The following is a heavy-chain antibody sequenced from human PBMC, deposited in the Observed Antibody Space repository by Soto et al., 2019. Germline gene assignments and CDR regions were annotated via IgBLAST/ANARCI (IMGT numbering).Heavy chain of an antibody. Sequence: QVQLVQSGAEVKKPGASVKVSCKASGYTFTSYAIHWVRQASGQRLEWMAWINAGNGNTRYSRKFQDRVTLTRDTSASTAYMDLSSLTSEDTALNYCARGGDGALIVDWGQGTLVTVSS. CDR1: GYTFTSYA. D-gene: IGHD1-26*01. CDR2: INAGNGNT. CDR3: ARGGDGALIVD. V-gene: IGHV1-3*01. J-gene: IGHJ4*02.